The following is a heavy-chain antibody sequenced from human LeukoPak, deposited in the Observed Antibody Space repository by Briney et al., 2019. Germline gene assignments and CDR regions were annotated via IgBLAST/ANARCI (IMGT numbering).Heavy chain of an antibody. V-gene: IGHV1-69*04. CDR2: IIPILGIA. Sequence: GASVKVSCKASGGTFSSYAISWVRQAPGQGLEWMGRIIPILGIANYAQKFQGRVTITADKSTSTAYMELSSLRSEDTAVYYCARGGIAVAGTVDPWGQGTLVTVSS. D-gene: IGHD6-19*01. CDR1: GGTFSSYA. J-gene: IGHJ5*02. CDR3: ARGGIAVAGTVDP.